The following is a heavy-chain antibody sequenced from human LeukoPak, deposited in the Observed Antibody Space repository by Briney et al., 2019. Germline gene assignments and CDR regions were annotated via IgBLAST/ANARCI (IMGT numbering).Heavy chain of an antibody. CDR2: INPSGGST. V-gene: IGHV1-46*01. D-gene: IGHD3-3*01. CDR3: ARGGESITIFGVASGQYYFDY. CDR1: GYTFTSYY. J-gene: IGHJ4*02. Sequence: ASVKVSCTASGYTFTSYYMHWVRQAPGQGLEWMGIINPSGGSTSYAQKFQGRVTMTRDTSTSTVYMELSSLRSEDTAVYYCARGGESITIFGVASGQYYFDYWGQGTLVTASS.